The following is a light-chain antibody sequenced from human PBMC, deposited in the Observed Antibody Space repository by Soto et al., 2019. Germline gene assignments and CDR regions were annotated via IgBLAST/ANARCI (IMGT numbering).Light chain of an antibody. Sequence: LTQPPSASGSPGQSVTISCTGTSSDVGAYNYVSWYQKLPGKAPKLIIYNVSKRPSGVPDRFSGSKSGNTTSLTVSKLQAYYEADYYCTSYAGTYSFFYVFGTGTKVTLL. CDR1: SSDVGAYNY. J-gene: IGLJ1*01. CDR2: NVS. V-gene: IGLV2-8*01. CDR3: TSYAGTYSFFYV.